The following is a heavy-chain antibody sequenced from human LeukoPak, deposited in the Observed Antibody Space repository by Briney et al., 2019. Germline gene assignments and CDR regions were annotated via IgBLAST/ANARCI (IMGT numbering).Heavy chain of an antibody. V-gene: IGHV6-1*01. CDR3: ARSKDNCFDP. Sequence: SQTLSLTCAISGDSVSSNYVAWNWIRQSPSRGLQWLGRTYYRSKWYSDYAPSVKSRTSINPDTSKNQFSLQLNSVTPEDTAVYYCARSKDNCFDPWGQGTLVTVSS. CDR2: TYYRSKWYS. J-gene: IGHJ5*02. CDR1: GDSVSSNYVA.